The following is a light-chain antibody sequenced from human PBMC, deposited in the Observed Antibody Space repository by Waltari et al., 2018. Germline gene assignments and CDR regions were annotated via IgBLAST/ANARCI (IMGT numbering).Light chain of an antibody. V-gene: IGLV1-40*01. Sequence: QSVLTQPPSVSGAPGPRVTISCTGTTPTLGAAFDEHWYQQFPGTAPQLLIYGNANRPSGVPDRFSGSKSGTSASLAITGLQTEDEADYYCQSYDNTGGVIFGGGTRLTVL. CDR2: GNA. J-gene: IGLJ2*01. CDR3: QSYDNTGGVI. CDR1: TPTLGAAFD.